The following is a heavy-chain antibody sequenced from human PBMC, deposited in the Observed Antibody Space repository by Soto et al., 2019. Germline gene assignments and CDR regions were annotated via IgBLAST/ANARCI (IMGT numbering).Heavy chain of an antibody. J-gene: IGHJ6*01. V-gene: IGHV3-48*02. CDR1: GFTFSRFS. CDR2: ISRTSSAI. Sequence: GGSLRHSCEVSGFTFSRFSMNWVRQAPGKGLQWVSYISRTSSAIYYADSVKGRFTISRDNAINSLYLQMNSLRDDGSAVYYCARVGAFNYKEYYCYNGRSGRGKGTTVTV. D-gene: IGHD1-1*01. CDR3: ARVGAFNYKEYYCYNGRSG.